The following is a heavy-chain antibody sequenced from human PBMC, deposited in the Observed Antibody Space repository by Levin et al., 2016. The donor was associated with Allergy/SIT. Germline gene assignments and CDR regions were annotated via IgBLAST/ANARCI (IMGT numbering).Heavy chain of an antibody. D-gene: IGHD3-3*01. CDR3: ARHGGPQGGMDV. J-gene: IGHJ6*02. CDR1: GGSFSGYY. V-gene: IGHV4-34*01. CDR2: IYYSGST. Sequence: SETLSLTCAVYGGSFSGYYWSWIRQPPGKGLEWIGSIYYSGSTYYNPSLKSRLTISVDTSKNQFSLKLRFVTAADTGVYYCARHGGPQGGMDVWGQGTTVTVSS.